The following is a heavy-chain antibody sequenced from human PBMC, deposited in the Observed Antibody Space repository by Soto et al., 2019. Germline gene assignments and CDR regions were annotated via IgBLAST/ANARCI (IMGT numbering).Heavy chain of an antibody. CDR2: ISSTSSYM. CDR1: GFTFSTYT. V-gene: IGHV3-21*01. Sequence: VQESGGGLVKPGGSLRVSCAASGFTFSTYTMNWVRQAPGKGLEWVSSISSTSSYMYYADSVKGRFTISRDNAKNSLFLQMNRLRAEDTAVYYCAREVRRGWFDPWGKGTLVTVSS. J-gene: IGHJ5*02. CDR3: AREVRRGWFDP.